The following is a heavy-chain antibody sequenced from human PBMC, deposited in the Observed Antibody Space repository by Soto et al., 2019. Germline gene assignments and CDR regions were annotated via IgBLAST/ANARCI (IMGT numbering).Heavy chain of an antibody. Sequence: QVQLVESGGGVVQPGRSLRLSCAASGFTFSSYGMHWVRQAPGKGLEWVAVIWYDGSNKYYADSVKGRFTISRDNSKNTLYLQMNSLRAEDTAVYYCARSGEYGSGKFDAFDIWGQGTMVTVSS. CDR1: GFTFSSYG. CDR3: ARSGEYGSGKFDAFDI. J-gene: IGHJ3*02. V-gene: IGHV3-33*01. CDR2: IWYDGSNK. D-gene: IGHD3-10*01.